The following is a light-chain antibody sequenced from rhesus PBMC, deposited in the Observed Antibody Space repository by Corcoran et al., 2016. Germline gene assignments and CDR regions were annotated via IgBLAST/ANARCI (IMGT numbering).Light chain of an antibody. CDR1: QDISRY. V-gene: IGKV1-28*02. CDR3: LQHKSYPRT. CDR2: TAS. Sequence: DIQMTQSSSSLSASVGDTVTITCRASQDISRYLNWYQQKTGKAPKLLIYTASNLETGVPSRFSGSGSGTEFTLTISNLQPEDFAAYYCLQHKSYPRTFGQGPKVEIK. J-gene: IGKJ1*01.